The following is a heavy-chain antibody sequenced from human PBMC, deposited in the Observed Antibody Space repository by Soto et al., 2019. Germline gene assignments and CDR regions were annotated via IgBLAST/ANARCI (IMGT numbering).Heavy chain of an antibody. D-gene: IGHD4-17*01. CDR2: IYHSGAT. CDR1: GASTSSGDW. CDR3: ARMGSPVTTNRLDY. V-gene: IGHV4-4*02. J-gene: IGHJ4*02. Sequence: QVQLQESGPGLVKPSGTLSLTCDVSGASTSSGDWWSWVRQPPGQGLEWIGEIYHSGATNYNPSLESRVTMSVDKSKNQFSLKLTSVTAAATAVYYCARMGSPVTTNRLDYWGQGTLVAVSS.